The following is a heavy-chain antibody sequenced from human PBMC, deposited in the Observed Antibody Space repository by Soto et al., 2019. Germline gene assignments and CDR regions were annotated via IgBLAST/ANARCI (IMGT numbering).Heavy chain of an antibody. D-gene: IGHD2-21*01. J-gene: IGHJ4*02. Sequence: PSETLSLTCTVSGGSISSYYWSWIRQPPGKGLEWIGYIYYSGSTNYNPSVKGRCTISRDNAKNTFYMEMNSARVEDTAVYYCVRGDGDRYDGHGYLGRHWGQGSLVTVSS. CDR1: GGSISSYY. CDR2: IYYSGST. CDR3: VRGDGDRYDGHGYLGRH. V-gene: IGHV4-59*12.